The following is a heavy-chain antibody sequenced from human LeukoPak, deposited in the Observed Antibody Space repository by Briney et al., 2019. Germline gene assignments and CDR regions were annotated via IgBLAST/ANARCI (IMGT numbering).Heavy chain of an antibody. V-gene: IGHV3-23*01. D-gene: IGHD2-15*01. J-gene: IGHJ5*02. CDR1: GFTFSSYA. Sequence: GGSLGLSCAASGFTFSSYAMSWVRQAPGKGLEWVSAISGSGGSTYYADSVKGRFTISRDNSKNTLYLQMNSLRAEDTAVYYCAKAMMYCSGGSCPNWFDPWGQGTLVTVSS. CDR2: ISGSGGST. CDR3: AKAMMYCSGGSCPNWFDP.